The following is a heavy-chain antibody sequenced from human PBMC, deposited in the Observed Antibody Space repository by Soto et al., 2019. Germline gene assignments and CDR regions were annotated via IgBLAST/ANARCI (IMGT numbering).Heavy chain of an antibody. Sequence: EVQLLESGGGLVQPGGSLRLSCAASGFTFSSYAMSWVRQAPGKGLEWVSAISGSGGSTYYADSVKGRFTISRDNSKNTLYLQMNSLRAEDTAVYSCATKGGGYGDDRPRGWGQGTLVTVSS. V-gene: IGHV3-23*01. CDR2: ISGSGGST. CDR1: GFTFSSYA. D-gene: IGHD4-17*01. CDR3: ATKGGGYGDDRPRG. J-gene: IGHJ4*02.